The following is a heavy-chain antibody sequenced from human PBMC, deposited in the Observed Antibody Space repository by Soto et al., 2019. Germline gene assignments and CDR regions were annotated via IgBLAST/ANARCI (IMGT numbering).Heavy chain of an antibody. V-gene: IGHV3-30*18. CDR1: GFTFSSYG. J-gene: IGHJ4*02. Sequence: GGSLRLSCAASGFTFSSYGMHWVRQAPGKGLEWVVVISYDGSNKYYADSVKGRFTISRDNSKNTLYLQMNSLRAEDTAVYYCAKEASRRVDTAMAYWGQGTLVTVSS. CDR3: AKEASRRVDTAMAY. CDR2: ISYDGSNK. D-gene: IGHD5-18*01.